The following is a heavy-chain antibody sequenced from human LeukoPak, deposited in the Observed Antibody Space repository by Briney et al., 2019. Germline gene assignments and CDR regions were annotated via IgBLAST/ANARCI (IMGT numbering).Heavy chain of an antibody. D-gene: IGHD3-10*01. Sequence: SETLSLTCAVYGGSFSGYYWSWIRQPPGKGLEWIGEINHSGSTNYNPSLKSRVTISVDTSKNQFSLKLSSVTAADTAVYYCAWAEYYYGSGSYYDAFDIWGQGTMVTVTS. CDR1: GGSFSGYY. J-gene: IGHJ3*02. CDR3: AWAEYYYGSGSYYDAFDI. V-gene: IGHV4-34*01. CDR2: INHSGST.